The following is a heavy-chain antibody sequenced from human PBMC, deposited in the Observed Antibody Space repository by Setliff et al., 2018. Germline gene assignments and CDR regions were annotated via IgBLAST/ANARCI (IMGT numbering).Heavy chain of an antibody. Sequence: SGSTLVNPTQTLTLTCTFSGFSLSTSGVGVGWIRQPPGKALEWLALIYWNDDKRYSPSLKSRLTITKDTSKNQVVLTMTNMDPVDTATYYCAHRRGDYYDSSGYYYDYWGQGTLVTVSS. CDR3: AHRRGDYYDSSGYYYDY. D-gene: IGHD3-22*01. CDR2: IYWNDDK. J-gene: IGHJ4*02. V-gene: IGHV2-5*01. CDR1: GFSLSTSGVG.